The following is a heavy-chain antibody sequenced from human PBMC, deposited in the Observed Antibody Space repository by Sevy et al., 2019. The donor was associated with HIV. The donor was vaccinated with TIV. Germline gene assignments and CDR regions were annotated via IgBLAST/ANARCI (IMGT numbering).Heavy chain of an antibody. Sequence: ASVKVSCKASGGTFSSYAISWVRQAPGQGLEWMGGIIPIFGTANYAQKFQGRVTITADEYTSKASMELSSLRSEDTAVYYCAREPLAVAGGYDAFDIWGQGTMVTVSS. CDR2: IIPIFGTA. J-gene: IGHJ3*02. CDR1: GGTFSSYA. V-gene: IGHV1-69*13. D-gene: IGHD6-19*01. CDR3: AREPLAVAGGYDAFDI.